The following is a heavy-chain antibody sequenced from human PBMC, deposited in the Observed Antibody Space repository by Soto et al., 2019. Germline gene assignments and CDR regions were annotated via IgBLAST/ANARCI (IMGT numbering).Heavy chain of an antibody. CDR2: IYYSGST. Sequence: SETLSLTCTVSGGSISSGGYYWSWIRQHPVKGLEWIGYIYYSGSTYYNPSLKSRVTISVDTSKNQFSLKLSSVTAADTAVYYCARIWGIAARQGPLTFDFWGQGTLVTVSS. D-gene: IGHD6-6*01. CDR1: GGSISSGGYY. J-gene: IGHJ4*02. CDR3: ARIWGIAARQGPLTFDF. V-gene: IGHV4-31*03.